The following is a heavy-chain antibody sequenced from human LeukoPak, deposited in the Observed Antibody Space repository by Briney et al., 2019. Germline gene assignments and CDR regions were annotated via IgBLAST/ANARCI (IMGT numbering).Heavy chain of an antibody. D-gene: IGHD4/OR15-4a*01. CDR3: ARDKYGAYSDS. J-gene: IGHJ4*02. CDR1: GFTFSSYW. V-gene: IGHV3-7*04. Sequence: GGSLRLSCAASGFTFSSYWMDWVRQAPGKGLEWVANIKHDGSEHYYVDSVKGRFTISRDDAKNLLYLQMSSLRVEDTAIYYCARDKYGAYSDSWGQGTLVTVSS. CDR2: IKHDGSEH.